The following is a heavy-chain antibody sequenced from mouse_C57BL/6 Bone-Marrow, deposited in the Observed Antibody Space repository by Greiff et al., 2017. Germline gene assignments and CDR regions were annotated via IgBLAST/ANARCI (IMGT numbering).Heavy chain of an antibody. CDR2: LYPRSGNT. Sequence: VQLQQSGAELARPGASVKLSCKASGYTFTSYGISWVKQRTGQGLAWIGELYPRSGNTYYNEQFKGRATLTADKSSSTAYMGLRSLTSDDSAVYFCARAPYYYGSSFYYAMDYWGQGTSVT. D-gene: IGHD1-1*01. CDR1: GYTFTSYG. CDR3: ARAPYYYGSSFYYAMDY. V-gene: IGHV1-81*01. J-gene: IGHJ4*01.